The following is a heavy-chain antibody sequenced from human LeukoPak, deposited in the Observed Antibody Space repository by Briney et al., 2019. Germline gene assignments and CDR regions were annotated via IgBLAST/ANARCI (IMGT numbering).Heavy chain of an antibody. CDR2: IYPGDSDT. CDR1: GYSFTSYW. CDR3: ARPHFSSTSSYGAYDAFDI. J-gene: IGHJ3*02. D-gene: IGHD2-2*01. Sequence: PGESLKISCKGSGYSFTSYWSGWVRQMPGKGLEWMGIIYPGDSDTRYSPSFQGQVTISADKSISTAYLQWSSLKASDTAMYYCARPHFSSTSSYGAYDAFDIWGQGPMVTVSS. V-gene: IGHV5-51*03.